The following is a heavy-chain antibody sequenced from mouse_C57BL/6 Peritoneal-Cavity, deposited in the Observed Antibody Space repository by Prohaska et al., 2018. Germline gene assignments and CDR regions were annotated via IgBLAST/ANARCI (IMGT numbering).Heavy chain of an antibody. D-gene: IGHD2-1*01. CDR3: ARPPLLAHWYFDV. CDR2: INPDSSTI. V-gene: IGHV4-1*01. CDR1: GIDFSRYW. Sequence: EVKLLQSGGGLVQPGGSLKLSCAASGIDFSRYWMSWVRRAPGKGLEWIGEINPDSSTINYAPSLKDKFIISRDNAKNTLYLQMSKVRSEDTALYYCARPPLLAHWYFDVGGTGTTVTVSS. J-gene: IGHJ1*03.